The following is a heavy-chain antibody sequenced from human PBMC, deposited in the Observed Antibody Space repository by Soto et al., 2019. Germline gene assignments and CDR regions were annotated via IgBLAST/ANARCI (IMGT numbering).Heavy chain of an antibody. Sequence: GGSLRLSCAASGFTFSNAWMSWVRQAPGKGLEWVGRIKSKTDGGTTDYAAPVKGRFTISRDDSKNTLYLQMKSLKTEVTAVYYCTTPLGPYDFWSGYLTGATRKGENWFDPWGQGTLVTVSS. CDR3: TTPLGPYDFWSGYLTGATRKGENWFDP. CDR2: IKSKTDGGTT. J-gene: IGHJ5*02. D-gene: IGHD3-3*01. V-gene: IGHV3-15*01. CDR1: GFTFSNAW.